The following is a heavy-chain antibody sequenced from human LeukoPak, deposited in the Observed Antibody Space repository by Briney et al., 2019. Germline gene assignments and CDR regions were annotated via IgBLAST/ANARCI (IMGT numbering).Heavy chain of an antibody. V-gene: IGHV1-69-2*01. J-gene: IGHJ4*02. CDR3: ATVTRYYYDSSGYYY. CDR2: VDPEDGEP. D-gene: IGHD3-22*01. Sequence: ASVKVSCKVSGYTFTHYYMHWVQQAPGKGLEWMGLVDPEDGEPIYAEKFQGRVTITADTSTDTAYMELSSLRSEDTAVYYCATVTRYYYDSSGYYYWGQGTLVTVSS. CDR1: GYTFTHYY.